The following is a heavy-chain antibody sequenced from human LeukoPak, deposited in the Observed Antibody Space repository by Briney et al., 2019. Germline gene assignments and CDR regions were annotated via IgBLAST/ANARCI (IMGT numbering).Heavy chain of an antibody. CDR1: GFTFSDYY. J-gene: IGHJ4*02. CDR2: ISSSGSTI. D-gene: IGHD6-19*01. V-gene: IGHV3-11*04. Sequence: GGSLRLSCAAAGFTFSDYYMSWIRQAPGKGLEWVSYISSSGSTIYYADSVKGRFTISRDNAKNSLYLQMNSLRAEDTAVYYCARGRWLVLVSFDYWGQGTLVTVSS. CDR3: ARGRWLVLVSFDY.